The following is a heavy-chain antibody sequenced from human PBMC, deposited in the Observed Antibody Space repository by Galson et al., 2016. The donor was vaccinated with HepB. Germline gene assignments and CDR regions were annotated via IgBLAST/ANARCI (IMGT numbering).Heavy chain of an antibody. J-gene: IGHJ4*02. CDR3: PKQRPGLY. V-gene: IGHV3-23*01. CDR2: ISDSGDST. Sequence: SLRLSCAASGFTFSSYAMSWVRQAPGKGLDWVSSISDSGDSTYYADSVRGRFTISRDNSKNTLYLQMNSLRGEDTAVYYCPKQRPGLYWLQGTLVTVSS. CDR1: GFTFSSYA.